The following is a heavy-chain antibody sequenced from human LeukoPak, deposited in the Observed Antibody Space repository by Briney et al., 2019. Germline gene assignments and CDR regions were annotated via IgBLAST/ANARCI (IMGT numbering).Heavy chain of an antibody. CDR3: AKGAYDYVELGYFDY. J-gene: IGHJ4*02. CDR1: GFSFSNYA. D-gene: IGHD5-12*01. V-gene: IGHV3-23*01. Sequence: GGSLRLSCAASGFSFSNYAMSWVRQAPGKGLEWVSVIVSSNGSTFYADSVKGRFTISRDNSKNTLYLQMNSLRAEDTAVYYCAKGAYDYVELGYFDYWGQGTLVTVSS. CDR2: IVSSNGST.